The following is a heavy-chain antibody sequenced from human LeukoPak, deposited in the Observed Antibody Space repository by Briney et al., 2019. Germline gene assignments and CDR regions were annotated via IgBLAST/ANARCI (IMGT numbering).Heavy chain of an antibody. V-gene: IGHV1-18*01. CDR2: TSAYNGDT. D-gene: IGHD6-13*01. CDR3: VRDPTAAAGTDDWFDP. Sequence: ASVKVSRKASGYTFSSSGISWVRQAPGQGLEWMGWTSAYNGDTNSAPKLQGRVSMTTDTSTSTAYMELRSLRSDDTAIYYCVRDPTAAAGTDDWFDPWGQGTLVTVSS. CDR1: GYTFSSSG. J-gene: IGHJ5*02.